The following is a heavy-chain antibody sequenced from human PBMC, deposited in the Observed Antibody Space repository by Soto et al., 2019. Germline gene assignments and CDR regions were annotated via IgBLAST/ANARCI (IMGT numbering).Heavy chain of an antibody. D-gene: IGHD2-8*01. Sequence: PSETLSLTCTVSGASFTSGSYFWGWFRQPPGKGLEWIASTYYGGMTYYTPSLKSRVTISVDASKSQFSLKMTSVTAADRAMYFCARYNSYAIDYWGRGTLVTVSS. CDR1: GASFTSGSYF. J-gene: IGHJ4*02. V-gene: IGHV4-39*07. CDR3: ARYNSYAIDY. CDR2: TYYGGMT.